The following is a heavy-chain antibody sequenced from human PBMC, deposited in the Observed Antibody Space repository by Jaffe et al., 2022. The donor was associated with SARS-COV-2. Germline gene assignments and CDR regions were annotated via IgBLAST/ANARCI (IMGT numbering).Heavy chain of an antibody. CDR3: ARHGCDSSGFYCGQLDY. Sequence: QLQLQESGPGLVKPSETLSLTCTVSGGSISSSSYYWGWIRQPPGKGLEWIGSVYYSGNTYYNASLERRVTISVDTSKNQFSLKLSSVTAADTAVYYCARHGCDSSGFYCGQLDYWGQGTLVTVSS. CDR2: VYYSGNT. D-gene: IGHD3-22*01. V-gene: IGHV4-39*01. J-gene: IGHJ4*02. CDR1: GGSISSSSYY.